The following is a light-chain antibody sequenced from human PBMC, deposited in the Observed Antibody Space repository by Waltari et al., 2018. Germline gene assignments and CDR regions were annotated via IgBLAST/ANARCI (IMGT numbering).Light chain of an antibody. J-gene: IGKJ1*01. V-gene: IGKV3-20*01. CDR1: RSVGRS. CDR3: QMYVRLPVT. CDR2: GAS. Sequence: ETVLTQSPGPCSLSPGEGATLSCRASRSVGRSLDWYQQKPGRSPRLLIYGASSRATGMPDRFTGSGSGTDFSLTISRLEPEDPAVYYCQMYVRLPVTFGQGTKVEI.